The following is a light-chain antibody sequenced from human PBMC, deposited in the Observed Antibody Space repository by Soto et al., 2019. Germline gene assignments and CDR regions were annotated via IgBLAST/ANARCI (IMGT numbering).Light chain of an antibody. CDR1: QGISGA. CDR3: QQFHTYPVT. CDR2: DAS. V-gene: IGKV1-13*02. J-gene: IGKJ5*01. Sequence: AIQLTQSPSSLSASVGDRVTITWRASQGISGALAWYQQKPGRAPTLLIYDASSLESGVPSRFSGSESGTDFTLTISSLQAADFATYYCQQFHTYPVTFGQGTRLEIK.